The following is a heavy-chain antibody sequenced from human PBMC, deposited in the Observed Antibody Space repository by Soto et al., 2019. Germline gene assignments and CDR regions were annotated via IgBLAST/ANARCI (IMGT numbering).Heavy chain of an antibody. Sequence: GGSLRLSCAASGFTFSSYSMNWVRQAPGKGLEWVSSISSSSSYIYYADSVKGRFTISRDNAKNSLYLQMNSLRAEDTAVYYCARDTIAVAGTLDYWGQGTLVTVSS. CDR1: GFTFSSYS. V-gene: IGHV3-21*01. CDR2: ISSSSSYI. D-gene: IGHD6-19*01. J-gene: IGHJ4*02. CDR3: ARDTIAVAGTLDY.